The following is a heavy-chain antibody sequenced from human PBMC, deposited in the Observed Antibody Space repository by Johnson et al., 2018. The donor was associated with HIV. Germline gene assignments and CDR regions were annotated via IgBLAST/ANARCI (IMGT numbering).Heavy chain of an antibody. V-gene: IGHV3-30*03. Sequence: QVQLVESGGDLVKPGGSLRLSCAASGFTFSSYGMAWVRQAPGKGLEWVTVISFSGVKKYYADSGKGRVTISRDNSKGTMYLQMDGLRPEDTAVYYCARGRPRWEPLWGGAFDFWGQGTMVTVSS. CDR1: GFTFSSYG. D-gene: IGHD1-26*01. CDR3: ARGRPRWEPLWGGAFDF. J-gene: IGHJ3*01. CDR2: ISFSGVKK.